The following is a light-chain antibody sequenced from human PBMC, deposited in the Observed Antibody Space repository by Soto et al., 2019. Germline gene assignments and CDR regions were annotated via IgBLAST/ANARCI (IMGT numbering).Light chain of an antibody. CDR2: GAS. CDR3: QQYGSTPPT. CDR1: QSVPTNY. Sequence: EIVLTQSPGALSLSPGERATLSCRASQSVPTNYLAWYQQKPGPAPRLLIYGASSRATGIPDRFSGSGSGTDFTLTISRLEPEDFAVYYCQQYGSTPPTCGQGTKVEIK. J-gene: IGKJ1*01. V-gene: IGKV3-20*01.